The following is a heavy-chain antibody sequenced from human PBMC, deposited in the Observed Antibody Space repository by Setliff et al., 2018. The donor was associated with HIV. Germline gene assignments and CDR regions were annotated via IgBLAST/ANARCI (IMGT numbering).Heavy chain of an antibody. CDR2: INHSGST. CDR3: ARARGYSYGGWFDP. CDR1: GGSISSYY. Sequence: PSETLSLTCTVSGGSISSYYWSWIRQPPGKGLEWIGEINHSGSTNYNPSLKSRVTISVDTSKNQFSLKLSSVTAADTAVYYCARARGYSYGGWFDPWGQGTLVTVS. D-gene: IGHD5-18*01. V-gene: IGHV4-34*01. J-gene: IGHJ5*02.